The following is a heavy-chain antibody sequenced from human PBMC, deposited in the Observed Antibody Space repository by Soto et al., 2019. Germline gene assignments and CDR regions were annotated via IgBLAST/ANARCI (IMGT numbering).Heavy chain of an antibody. CDR2: IDFAGRST. Sequence: EVQLVESGGGLVQPGGSLRLSCAVSGFTFSNYYMQWVRQGPGKGLVYVARIDFAGRSTVHADSVKGRFTISRDNAKNTLYLQMNSLGAEDTGVYYCARGGSTSWLRALDLWGQGTLVTVSS. CDR3: ARGGSTSWLRALDL. CDR1: GFTFSNYY. J-gene: IGHJ5*02. D-gene: IGHD6-13*01. V-gene: IGHV3-74*01.